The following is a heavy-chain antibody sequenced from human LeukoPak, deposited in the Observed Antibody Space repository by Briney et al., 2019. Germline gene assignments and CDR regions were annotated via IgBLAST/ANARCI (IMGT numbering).Heavy chain of an antibody. CDR3: ARDIVVVPAASYYGMDV. D-gene: IGHD2-2*01. V-gene: IGHV4-4*07. CDR1: GGSISSYY. CDR2: IHTSGST. J-gene: IGHJ6*02. Sequence: SETLSLTCTVSGGSISSYYWSWIRQPAGKGLEWIGRIHTSGSTNYNPSLKSRVTMSVDTSKNQFSLKLSSVTAADTAVYYCARDIVVVPAASYYGMDVWGQGTTVTVSS.